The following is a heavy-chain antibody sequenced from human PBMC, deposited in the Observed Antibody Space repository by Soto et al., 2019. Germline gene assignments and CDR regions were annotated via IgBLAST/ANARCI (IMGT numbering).Heavy chain of an antibody. CDR2: ISYDGNNK. Sequence: QLVESGGGVVPPGASLRLSCEASGSTFSTFGLHWVRQTQGKGLGGVAVISYDGNNKVYADSVKGRFTISRDNFKNTVDLVMNNLKVDDTAVYYCAKDLQAYGDYDYYCYGLDVWGQGATVSVSS. CDR1: GSTFSTFG. D-gene: IGHD4-17*01. J-gene: IGHJ6*02. CDR3: AKDLQAYGDYDYYCYGLDV. V-gene: IGHV3-30*18.